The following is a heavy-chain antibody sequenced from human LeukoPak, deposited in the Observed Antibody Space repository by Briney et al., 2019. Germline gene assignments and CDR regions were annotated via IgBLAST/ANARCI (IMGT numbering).Heavy chain of an antibody. D-gene: IGHD3-22*01. Sequence: ASVKVSCKASGYTSTSYGISWVRQAPGQGLEWMGWISAYNGNTNYAQKLQGRVTMTTDTSTSTAYMELRSLRSDDTAVYYCARDLQRYYYDSSGYYWSYWGQGTLVTVSS. CDR1: GYTSTSYG. V-gene: IGHV1-18*01. CDR2: ISAYNGNT. J-gene: IGHJ4*02. CDR3: ARDLQRYYYDSSGYYWSY.